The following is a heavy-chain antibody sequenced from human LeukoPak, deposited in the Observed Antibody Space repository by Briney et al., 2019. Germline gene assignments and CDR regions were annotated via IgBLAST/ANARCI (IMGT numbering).Heavy chain of an antibody. Sequence: GRSLRLSCAASGFTFSSYAMSWVRQPPGKGLEWVSAMSGSGGSTYYSDSVKGRFTISRDNSKNTLYLQMNSLRAEDRAVYECARRDRRFFFLVYWAEGTLVTVFS. CDR3: ARRDRRFFFLVY. V-gene: IGHV3-23*01. CDR1: GFTFSSYA. J-gene: IGHJ4*02. CDR2: MSGSGGST. D-gene: IGHD3-3*01.